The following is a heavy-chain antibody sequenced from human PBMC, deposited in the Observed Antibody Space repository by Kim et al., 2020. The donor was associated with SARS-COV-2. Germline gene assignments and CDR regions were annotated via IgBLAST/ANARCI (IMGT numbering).Heavy chain of an antibody. D-gene: IGHD5-18*01. CDR3: ARQKGLVGGGYSYGYYPADYYGMDV. CDR1: GGSISSYY. CDR2: IYYSGST. V-gene: IGHV4-59*08. Sequence: SETLSLTCTVSGGSISSYYWSWIRQPPGKGLEWIGYIYYSGSTNYNPSLKSRVTISVDTSKNQFSLKLSSVTAADTAVYYCARQKGLVGGGYSYGYYPADYYGMDVWGQGTTVTVSS. J-gene: IGHJ6*02.